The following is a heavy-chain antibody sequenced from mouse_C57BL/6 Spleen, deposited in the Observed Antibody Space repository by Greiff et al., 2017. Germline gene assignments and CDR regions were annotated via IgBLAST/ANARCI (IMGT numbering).Heavy chain of an antibody. CDR2: IDPENGDT. V-gene: IGHV14-4*01. CDR3: TVYYDYDGGYAMDY. D-gene: IGHD2-4*01. Sequence: EVQLQQSGAELVRPGASVKLSCTASGFNIKDDYMHWVKQRPEQGLEWIGWIDPENGDTEYASKFQGKATITADTSSNTAYLQLSSLTSEDTAVYYCTVYYDYDGGYAMDYWGQGTSVTVSS. J-gene: IGHJ4*01. CDR1: GFNIKDDY.